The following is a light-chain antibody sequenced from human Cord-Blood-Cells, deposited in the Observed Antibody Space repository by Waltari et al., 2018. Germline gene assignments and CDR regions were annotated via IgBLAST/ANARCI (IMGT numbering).Light chain of an antibody. J-gene: IGKJ2*01. CDR2: WAS. CDR1: QGVLYSSNNKNY. CDR3: QQYYSTPPT. Sequence: DIVMTQSPDSLAVSLGERATINCKSSQGVLYSSNNKNYLAWYQQKPVQPPKLLIYWASTRESGVPDRFSGSGSGTDFTLTISSLQAEDVAVYYCQQYYSTPPTFGQGTKLEIK. V-gene: IGKV4-1*01.